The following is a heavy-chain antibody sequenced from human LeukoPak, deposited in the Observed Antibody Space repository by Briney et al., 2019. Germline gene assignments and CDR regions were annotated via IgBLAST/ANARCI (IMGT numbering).Heavy chain of an antibody. CDR2: IYYSGST. CDR3: ARDHFGELIP. J-gene: IGHJ5*02. V-gene: IGHV4-31*03. Sequence: PTETLSLTCTVSGGSISSGGYYWSWIRQHPGKGLEWIGYIYYSGSTYYNPSLKSRVTISVDTSKNQFSLKLSSVTAADTAVYYCARDHFGELIPWGQGTLVTVSS. CDR1: GGSISSGGYY. D-gene: IGHD3-10*01.